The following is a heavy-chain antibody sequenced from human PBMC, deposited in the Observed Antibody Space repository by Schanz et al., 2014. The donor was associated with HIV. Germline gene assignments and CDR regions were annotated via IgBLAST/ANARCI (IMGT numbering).Heavy chain of an antibody. CDR2: INGDGSAT. CDR1: GFTFSNYA. V-gene: IGHV3-NL1*01. Sequence: QVQLVESGGGLVQPGRSLRLSCAVSGFTFSNYAMHWVRQAPGKGLAWVSRINGDGSATSYADSMKGRFTISRDNSKNTLYLQMNSLRTEDTAVYYCAKAAVTDYLDYWGQGTLVTVSS. CDR3: AKAAVTDYLDY. J-gene: IGHJ4*02. D-gene: IGHD2-21*02.